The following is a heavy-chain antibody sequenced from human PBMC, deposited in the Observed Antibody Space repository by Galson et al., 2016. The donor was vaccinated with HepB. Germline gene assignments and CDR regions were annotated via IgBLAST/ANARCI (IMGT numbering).Heavy chain of an antibody. V-gene: IGHV3-23*01. CDR2: IVGSGGDT. CDR3: AKRAYISSGWFDF. D-gene: IGHD6-19*01. J-gene: IGHJ5*01. CDR1: GFTLRNYW. Sequence: SLRLSCAASGFTLRNYWMTWVRQAPGKGLEWVAAIVGSGGDTDYAGSVEGRFTISRDNSKNTLYLQMNSLRAEDTAVYYCAKRAYISSGWFDFWGQGTVVTVSS.